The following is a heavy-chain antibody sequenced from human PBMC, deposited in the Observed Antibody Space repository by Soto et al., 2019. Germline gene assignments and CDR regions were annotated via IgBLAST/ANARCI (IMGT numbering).Heavy chain of an antibody. Sequence: PGGSLRLSCVASGFTFGTYAIHWVRQAPGKGLQWVALISYEGSNTYYADSVKGRFTISRDNSKNTLYLEMNTLRPEDTAVYYCARVTPGNNLYYFSGLDVWGQGTSVTVS. D-gene: IGHD1-1*01. J-gene: IGHJ6*02. V-gene: IGHV3-30-3*01. CDR1: GFTFGTYA. CDR2: ISYEGSNT. CDR3: ARVTPGNNLYYFSGLDV.